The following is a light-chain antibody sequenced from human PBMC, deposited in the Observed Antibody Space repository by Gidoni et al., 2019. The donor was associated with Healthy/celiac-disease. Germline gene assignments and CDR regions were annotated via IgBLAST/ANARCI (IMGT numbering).Light chain of an antibody. CDR2: DVS. J-gene: IGLJ2*01. Sequence: QSALTQPASVSGSPGQSITMSCTGTSSDVGGYNYVSWYQQHPGKATNLMIYDVSNRPSVVSNRFSGSKSGNTASLTIYGLQAEDEADYYCSSYTSSSTVVFGGGTKLTVL. CDR3: SSYTSSSTVV. V-gene: IGLV2-14*03. CDR1: SSDVGGYNY.